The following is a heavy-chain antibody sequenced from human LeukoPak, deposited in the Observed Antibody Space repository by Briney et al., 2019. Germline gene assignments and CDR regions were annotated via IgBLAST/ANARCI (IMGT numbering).Heavy chain of an antibody. CDR1: GFIFSSSW. J-gene: IGHJ4*02. Sequence: GGSLRLSCAASGFIFSSSWMRWVRQAPGKGLDWVANIKQDGSQKHYVASVKGRFTISRDNSKNLLYLQMNSLGAEDTAVYYCVRGGYSYFDYWGQGTLVTVSS. CDR2: IKQDGSQK. D-gene: IGHD3-10*01. CDR3: VRGGYSYFDY. V-gene: IGHV3-7*01.